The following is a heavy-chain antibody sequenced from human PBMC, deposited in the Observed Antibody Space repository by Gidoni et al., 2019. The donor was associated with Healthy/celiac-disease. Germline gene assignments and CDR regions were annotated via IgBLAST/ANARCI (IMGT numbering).Heavy chain of an antibody. Sequence: QVQLVESGGGVVQPGTSLRLYCAASGFTFSSYGMHWVRQAPGKGLEWVAFIWYDVINKYYADSVKGRFTISRDNSKNTLYLQMNSLRAEDTAVYYCARGVYYDSSGYLDYWGQGTLVTVSS. CDR3: ARGVYYDSSGYLDY. V-gene: IGHV3-33*01. CDR2: IWYDVINK. CDR1: GFTFSSYG. D-gene: IGHD3-22*01. J-gene: IGHJ4*02.